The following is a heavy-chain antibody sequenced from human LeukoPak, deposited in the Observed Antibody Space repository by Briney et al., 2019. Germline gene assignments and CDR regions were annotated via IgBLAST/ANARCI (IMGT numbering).Heavy chain of an antibody. V-gene: IGHV4-31*03. CDR2: IYCSGST. J-gene: IGHJ5*02. Sequence: PSQTLSLTCTVSGGSISSGGYYWSWIRQHPGTGLEWIGYIYCSGSTYYNPSLKSRLTISLDTSKNQFSLNLSSVTAADTAVYYCARASSGAPRLGFDPWGQGTQVTVSS. CDR3: ARASSGAPRLGFDP. CDR1: GGSISSGGYY. D-gene: IGHD3-22*01.